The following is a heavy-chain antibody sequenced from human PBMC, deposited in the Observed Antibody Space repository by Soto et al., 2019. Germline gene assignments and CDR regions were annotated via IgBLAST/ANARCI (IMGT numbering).Heavy chain of an antibody. D-gene: IGHD5-12*01. CDR1: GFIFSSYT. CDR3: ARGWLRAPWMY. V-gene: IGHV3-21*01. J-gene: IGHJ4*02. CDR2: ISASSTYI. Sequence: EVQLVESGGGLVKPGGSLRLSCAASGFIFSSYTMNWVRQAPGKGLEWVSSISASSTYIYYADSLKGRFTISRDDAYTSLYLQMNSLRAEDTAEYYCARGWLRAPWMYWGQGTLVTVSS.